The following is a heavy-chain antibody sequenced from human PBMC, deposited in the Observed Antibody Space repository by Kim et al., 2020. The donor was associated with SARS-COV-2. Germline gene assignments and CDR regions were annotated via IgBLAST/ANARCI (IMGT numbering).Heavy chain of an antibody. CDR3: ARERPSDTYYDYVWGSDQGYDFDC. Sequence: ASVKDSCKASGYTFTSYGISWVRQAPGQGLEWMGWISAYNGNTNYAQKLQGRVTMTTDTSTSTAYMELRSLRSDDTAVYYCARERPSDTYYDYVWGSDQGYDFDCWGQGTLVTVSS. CDR1: GYTFTSYG. CDR2: ISAYNGNT. D-gene: IGHD3-16*02. J-gene: IGHJ4*02. V-gene: IGHV1-18*01.